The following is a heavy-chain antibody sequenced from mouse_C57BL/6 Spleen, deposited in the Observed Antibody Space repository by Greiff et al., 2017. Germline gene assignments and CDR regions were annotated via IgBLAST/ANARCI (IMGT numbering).Heavy chain of an antibody. J-gene: IGHJ2*01. D-gene: IGHD2-2*01. Sequence: EVKLMESGGGLVKPGGSLKLSCAASGFTFSSYAMSWVRQTPENRLEWVATISDGGSYTYYPDTVKGRFTIARDNATNNLYLQMSHLKSEDTARYYCASSTMVTTGYYFDYWGQGTTLTVSS. CDR3: ASSTMVTTGYYFDY. CDR1: GFTFSSYA. V-gene: IGHV5-4*03. CDR2: ISDGGSYT.